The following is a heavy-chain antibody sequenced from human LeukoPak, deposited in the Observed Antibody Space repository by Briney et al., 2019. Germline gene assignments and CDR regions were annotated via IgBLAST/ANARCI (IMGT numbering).Heavy chain of an antibody. CDR2: ISAYNSNT. CDR1: GYTFTSYG. D-gene: IGHD6-19*01. CDR3: ARDERSFPFDY. J-gene: IGHJ4*02. Sequence: ASVKVSCKASGYTFTSYGISWVRQAPGQGLEWMGWISAYNSNTNYAQKLQGRVTMTSDTSTSTAYMELRSLRSVDTAVYYCARDERSFPFDYWGQGTLVTVSS. V-gene: IGHV1-18*01.